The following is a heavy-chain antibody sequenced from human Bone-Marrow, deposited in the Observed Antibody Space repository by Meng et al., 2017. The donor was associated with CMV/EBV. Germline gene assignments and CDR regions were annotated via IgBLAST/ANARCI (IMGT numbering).Heavy chain of an antibody. CDR3: AKVYYYYSSPSSYYFVF. CDR2: ISWNSGSI. CDR1: GFTFDDYA. D-gene: IGHD3-22*01. J-gene: IGHJ4*02. V-gene: IGHV3-9*01. Sequence: SLKLSCAASGFTFDDYAMHWVPQAPGKGLEWVSGISWNSGSIGYADSVQGRFTISRDNAKNSLYLQMNSLRAEDTALYYCAKVYYYYSSPSSYYFVFWGQGTLVTVSS.